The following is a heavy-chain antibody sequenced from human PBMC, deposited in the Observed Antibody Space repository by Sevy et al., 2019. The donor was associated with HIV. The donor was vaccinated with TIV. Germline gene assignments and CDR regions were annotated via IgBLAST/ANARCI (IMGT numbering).Heavy chain of an antibody. D-gene: IGHD4-17*01. CDR2: IYYSGST. J-gene: IGHJ4*02. V-gene: IGHV4-31*03. CDR1: GGSISSGGYY. CDR3: ARARDYGRLFDY. Sequence: SETLSLTCTVSGGSISSGGYYWSWIRQHPGKGLEWIGYIYYSGSTYYNPSLKSRVTISVDTSKNQFSLKLRSVTAADTAVYYCARARDYGRLFDYWGQGTLVTVSS.